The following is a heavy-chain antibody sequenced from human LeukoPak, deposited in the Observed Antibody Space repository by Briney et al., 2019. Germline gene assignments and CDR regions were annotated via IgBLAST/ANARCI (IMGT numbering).Heavy chain of an antibody. Sequence: ASVKVSCKASGHTFTGYYMHWVRQAPGQGLEWMGRINPNSGGTNCAQKFQGRVTMTRDTSISTAYMELSRLRSDDTAVYYCARDPETYYYDSSGYYPFDYWGQGTLVTVSS. J-gene: IGHJ4*02. D-gene: IGHD3-22*01. CDR2: INPNSGGT. CDR1: GHTFTGYY. V-gene: IGHV1-2*06. CDR3: ARDPETYYYDSSGYYPFDY.